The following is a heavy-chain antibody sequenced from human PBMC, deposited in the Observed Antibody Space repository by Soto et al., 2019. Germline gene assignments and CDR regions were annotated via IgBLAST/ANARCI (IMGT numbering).Heavy chain of an antibody. CDR3: VRNAERGYYFDY. D-gene: IGHD1-1*01. CDR2: IHHSGTT. Sequence: QVRLQESGPGLVKPSETLSLTCAVSGGSVTTNNWWSWVRQPPGEGLDYIGEIHHSGTTHYNTSLKSRVTISVDKSKSQFSLRLNSVTDADTAVYYCVRNAERGYYFDYWGQGTLVTVSS. J-gene: IGHJ4*02. V-gene: IGHV4-4*02. CDR1: GGSVTTNNW.